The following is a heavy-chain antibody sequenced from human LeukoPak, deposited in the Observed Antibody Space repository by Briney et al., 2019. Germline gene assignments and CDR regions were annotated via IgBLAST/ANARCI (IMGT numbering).Heavy chain of an antibody. J-gene: IGHJ3*02. CDR2: IKQDGSEK. Sequence: PGGSLRRSCAASGFTFSTSWMIWVRQAPGKGLEWVANIKQDGSEKYYVDSVKGRFTISRDNAKNSLYLQMNSLRAEDTAVYYCARDGFSRISIFGVVSDAFDIWGQGTMVTVSS. CDR1: GFTFSTSW. D-gene: IGHD3-3*01. V-gene: IGHV3-7*01. CDR3: ARDGFSRISIFGVVSDAFDI.